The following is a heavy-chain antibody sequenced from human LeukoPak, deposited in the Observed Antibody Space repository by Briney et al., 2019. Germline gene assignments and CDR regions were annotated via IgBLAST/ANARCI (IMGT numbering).Heavy chain of an antibody. D-gene: IGHD5-24*01. Sequence: SETLSLTCTDSGGSINNGGYYWSCIRQHPGKGLECIGYIYYSGSSYYNPSLRSRVTISVDTSKNHFSLKLSSVTAADTAVYYCARNRDGYNSFDYWGQGTLVTVSS. CDR1: GGSINNGGYY. V-gene: IGHV4-31*03. J-gene: IGHJ4*02. CDR3: ARNRDGYNSFDY. CDR2: IYYSGSS.